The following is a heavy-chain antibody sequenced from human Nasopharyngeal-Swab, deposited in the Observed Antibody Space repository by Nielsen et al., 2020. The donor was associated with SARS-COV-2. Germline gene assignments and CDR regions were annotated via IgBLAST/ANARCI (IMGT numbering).Heavy chain of an antibody. J-gene: IGHJ4*02. Sequence: SETLSLTCTVSGGSISSGDSYWSWIRQPPGKGLEWLGYIYYSGSPYYNQSLRRRVTISVDTSKNQFSLKLSSVTAADTAVYYCARGGYNSPLNFDYWGQGTLVAVSS. CDR2: IYYSGSP. CDR3: ARGGYNSPLNFDY. CDR1: GGSISSGDSY. V-gene: IGHV4-30-4*01. D-gene: IGHD5-24*01.